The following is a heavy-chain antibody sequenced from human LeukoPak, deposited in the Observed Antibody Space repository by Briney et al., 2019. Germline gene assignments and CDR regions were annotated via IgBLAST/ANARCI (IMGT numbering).Heavy chain of an antibody. J-gene: IGHJ5*02. CDR2: INHSGST. CDR1: GGSFSGYY. CDR3: ARPLRGFDP. Sequence: SETLSLTCAVYGGSFSGYYWSLIRQPPGKGLEWIGEINHSGSTNYNPSLKSRVTISVDTSKNQFSLKLSSVTAADTAVYYCARPLRGFDPWGQGTLVTVSS. V-gene: IGHV4-34*01.